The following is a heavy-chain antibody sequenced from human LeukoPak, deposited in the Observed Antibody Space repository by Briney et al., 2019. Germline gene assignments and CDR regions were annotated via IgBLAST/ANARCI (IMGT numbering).Heavy chain of an antibody. J-gene: IGHJ4*02. CDR2: INTNTGNP. D-gene: IGHD3-22*01. CDR1: GYTFTSYA. Sequence: GASVKVSCKASGYTFTSYAMNWVRQAPGQGLEWMGWINTNTGNPTYAQGFTGRFVFSLDTSVSTAYLQISSLKAEDTAVYYCARDQDSSGYNPFFDYWGQGTLVTVSS. CDR3: ARDQDSSGYNPFFDY. V-gene: IGHV7-4-1*02.